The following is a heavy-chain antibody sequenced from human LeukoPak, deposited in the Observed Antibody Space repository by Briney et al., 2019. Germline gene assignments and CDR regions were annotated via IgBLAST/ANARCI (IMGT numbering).Heavy chain of an antibody. D-gene: IGHD3-22*01. CDR1: GYTFTSYG. V-gene: IGHV1-46*01. J-gene: IGHJ4*02. Sequence: ASVKVSCKASGYTFTSYGISWVRQAPGQGLEWMGIINPSGGSTSYAQKFQGRVTMTRDTSTSTVYMELSSLRSEDTAVYYCARDGYDSSGAHYWGQGTLVTASS. CDR3: ARDGYDSSGAHY. CDR2: INPSGGST.